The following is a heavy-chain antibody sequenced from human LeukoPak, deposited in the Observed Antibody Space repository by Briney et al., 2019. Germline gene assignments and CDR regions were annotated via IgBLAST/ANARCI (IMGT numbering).Heavy chain of an antibody. V-gene: IGHV3-23*01. CDR3: AKDYAGGWPKRGMDV. Sequence: GGTLRLSCAACGFTFSSYGMSWVRQAPGKGLEWVSAISGSGGSTYYADSVKGRFTISRDNSKNTLYLQMNSLRAEDTAVYYCAKDYAGGWPKRGMDVWGKGATVTVSS. CDR1: GFTFSSYG. D-gene: IGHD3-16*01. J-gene: IGHJ6*03. CDR2: ISGSGGST.